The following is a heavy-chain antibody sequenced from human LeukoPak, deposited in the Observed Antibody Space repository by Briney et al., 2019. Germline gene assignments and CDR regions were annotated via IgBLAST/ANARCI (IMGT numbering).Heavy chain of an antibody. J-gene: IGHJ5*02. CDR1: GGSISSYY. CDR2: IYYSGST. CDR3: ARRGFSSSWYHPNGGNWFDP. D-gene: IGHD6-13*01. V-gene: IGHV4-39*01. Sequence: SETLSLTCTVSGGSISSYYWSWIRQPPGKGLERIGSIYYSGSTYYNPSLKSRVTISVDTSKNQFSLKLSSVTAADTAVYYCARRGFSSSWYHPNGGNWFDPWGQGTLVTVSS.